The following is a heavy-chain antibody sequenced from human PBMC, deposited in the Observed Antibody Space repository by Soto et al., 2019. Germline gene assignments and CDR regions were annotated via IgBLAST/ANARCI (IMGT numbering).Heavy chain of an antibody. CDR2: INAGNGNT. CDR3: ARSIVVVTALDY. D-gene: IGHD2-21*02. V-gene: IGHV1-3*01. Sequence: AAVKVSCKTSGDTCASYAINWVRQAPGQRLEWMGWINAGNGNTKYSQKFQGRVTITRDTSASTAYMELSSLRSEDTAVYYCARSIVVVTALDYWGQGTLVTVSS. CDR1: GDTCASYA. J-gene: IGHJ4*02.